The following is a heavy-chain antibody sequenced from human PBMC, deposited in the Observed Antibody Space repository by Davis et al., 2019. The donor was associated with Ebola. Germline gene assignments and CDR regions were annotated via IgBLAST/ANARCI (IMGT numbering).Heavy chain of an antibody. Sequence: GGSLRLSCAASGFTFSSYAMRWVRQAPGKGLEWVSAISGSGGSTYYADSVKGRFTISRDNSKNTLYLQMNSLRAEDTAVYYCAKFGVVVAANNWFDPWGQGTLVTVSS. CDR1: GFTFSSYA. V-gene: IGHV3-23*01. J-gene: IGHJ5*02. D-gene: IGHD2-15*01. CDR2: ISGSGGST. CDR3: AKFGVVVAANNWFDP.